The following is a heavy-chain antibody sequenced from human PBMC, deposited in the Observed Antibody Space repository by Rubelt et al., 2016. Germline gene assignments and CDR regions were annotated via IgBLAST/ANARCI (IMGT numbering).Heavy chain of an antibody. CDR3: AKDVSGCYTGRLDY. V-gene: IGHV3-74*01. J-gene: IGHJ4*02. CDR1: GFTFSNYW. D-gene: IGHD2-15*01. Sequence: EVQLVESGGGLVKPGGSLRLSCAASGFTFSNYWMHLVRQAPGKGLVWVSQVNSDGSTMSYADSVKGRFTLSKDNSKNTLLLQMNRLRVDDTAGYYCAKDVSGCYTGRLDYWGQGTLVTVSS. CDR2: VNSDGSTM.